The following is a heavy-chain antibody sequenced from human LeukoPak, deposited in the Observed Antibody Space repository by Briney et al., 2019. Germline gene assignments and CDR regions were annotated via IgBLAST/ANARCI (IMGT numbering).Heavy chain of an antibody. V-gene: IGHV3-33*01. J-gene: IGHJ4*02. CDR2: IWYDGSNK. CDR3: ARPHYDSSGYYYVGFDY. D-gene: IGHD3-22*01. CDR1: GFTFSSYG. Sequence: PGGSLRLSCAASGFTFSSYGMHWVRQAPGKGLEWVAVIWYDGSNKYYADSVKGRFTISRDNSKNTLYLQMNSLRAEDTAVYYCARPHYDSSGYYYVGFDYWGQGTLVTVSS.